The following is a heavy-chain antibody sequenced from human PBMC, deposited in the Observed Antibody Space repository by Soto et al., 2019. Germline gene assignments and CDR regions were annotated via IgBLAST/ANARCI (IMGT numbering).Heavy chain of an antibody. D-gene: IGHD2-2*01. CDR1: GFTFSSYW. Sequence: GGSLRLSRAASGFTFSSYWMHWVRQAPGKGLVWVSKISGDGRTATYADSVKARFTISRDNAKNTLYLQMSNLRAEDAALYYCARLYCSDTSCYEKYFDYWGQGTLVTVSS. CDR2: ISGDGRTA. J-gene: IGHJ4*02. CDR3: ARLYCSDTSCYEKYFDY. V-gene: IGHV3-74*01.